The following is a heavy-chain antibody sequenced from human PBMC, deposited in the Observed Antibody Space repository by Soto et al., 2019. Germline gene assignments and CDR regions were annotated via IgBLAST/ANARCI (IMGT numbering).Heavy chain of an antibody. CDR1: GGSISSSNW. J-gene: IGHJ4*02. Sequence: QVQLQESGPGLVKPSGTLSLTCAVSGGSISSSNWWSWVRQPPGKGLEWIGEIYHSGSTNYNPSLKSRVTISVDKSKNRCSRKLSSVTAADTAVYYCARATSVDDILTLDYWGQGTLVTVSS. CDR3: ARATSVDDILTLDY. V-gene: IGHV4-4*02. CDR2: IYHSGST. D-gene: IGHD3-9*01.